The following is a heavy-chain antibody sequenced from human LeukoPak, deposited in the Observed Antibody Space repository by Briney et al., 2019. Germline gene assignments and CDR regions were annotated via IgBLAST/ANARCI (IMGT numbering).Heavy chain of an antibody. CDR3: ARSRTGTTRFLDY. CDR1: GGSISSSSYY. V-gene: IGHV4-39*01. D-gene: IGHD1-1*01. Sequence: SETLSLTCTVSGGSISSSSYYWGWIRQPPGKGLEWIGSIHYSGSTYYNPSLKSRVTISVDTSKNQFSLKLSSVTAADTAVYYCARSRTGTTRFLDYWGQGTLVTVSS. CDR2: IHYSGST. J-gene: IGHJ4*02.